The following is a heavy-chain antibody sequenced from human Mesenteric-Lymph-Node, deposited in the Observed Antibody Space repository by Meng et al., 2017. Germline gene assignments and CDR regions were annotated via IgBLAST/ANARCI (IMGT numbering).Heavy chain of an antibody. CDR2: INHSGST. CDR3: ARGGDPKAYYFDY. Sequence: GSLRLSCTVSGGSISSYYWSWIRQPPGKGLEWIGEINHSGSTNYNPSLKSRVTISVDTSKNQFSLKLSSVTAADTAVYYCARGGDPKAYYFDYWGQGTLVTVSS. V-gene: IGHV4-34*01. D-gene: IGHD7-27*01. CDR1: GGSISSYY. J-gene: IGHJ4*02.